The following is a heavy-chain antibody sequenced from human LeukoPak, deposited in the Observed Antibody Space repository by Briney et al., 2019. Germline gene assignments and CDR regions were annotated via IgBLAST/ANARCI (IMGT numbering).Heavy chain of an antibody. Sequence: GSLRLSCAASGFTFSNYNMNWVRQAPGKGLEWVSSISSSSSYIYYADSMKGRFTISRDNAQNSLYLQMHSLRAEDTAVYYCARDGGSARSLYYFDYWGQGTLVTVSS. V-gene: IGHV3-21*01. CDR2: ISSSSSYI. CDR3: ARDGGSARSLYYFDY. D-gene: IGHD6-6*01. CDR1: GFTFSNYN. J-gene: IGHJ4*02.